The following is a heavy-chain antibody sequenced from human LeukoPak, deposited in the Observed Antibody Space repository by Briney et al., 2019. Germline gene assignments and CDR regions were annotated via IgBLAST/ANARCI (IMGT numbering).Heavy chain of an antibody. CDR2: ISSNGGTT. V-gene: IGHV3-64D*08. J-gene: IGHJ4*02. CDR3: VKDDRGGDYLWGSYHY. CDR1: GFTFSSYA. D-gene: IGHD3-16*02. Sequence: SGGSLRLSCAASGFTFSSYAMHWVRQAPGKGLEYVSAISSNGGTTYYADSVKGRFTISRDNSKNTLYLQMSSLRPEDTALYYCVKDDRGGDYLWGSYHYWGQGTLVTVSS.